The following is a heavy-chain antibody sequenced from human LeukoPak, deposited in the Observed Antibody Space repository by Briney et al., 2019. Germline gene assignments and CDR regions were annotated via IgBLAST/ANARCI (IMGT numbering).Heavy chain of an antibody. J-gene: IGHJ4*02. Sequence: GESLKISCKGSGYSYANYLIGWVRQMPGKGLEWMGIIYPDDSYTRYSPSFQGQVTISADKSISTAYLQWSSLKASDTAMYYCARLRDTSTSCPDYWGQGTLVTVSS. CDR1: GYSYANYL. V-gene: IGHV5-51*01. CDR2: IYPDDSYT. CDR3: ARLRDTSTSCPDY. D-gene: IGHD2-2*01.